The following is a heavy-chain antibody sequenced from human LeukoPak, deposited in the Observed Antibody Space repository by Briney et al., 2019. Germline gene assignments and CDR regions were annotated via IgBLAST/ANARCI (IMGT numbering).Heavy chain of an antibody. D-gene: IGHD2-2*01. V-gene: IGHV3-11*01. CDR2: ISSSGSTI. Sequence: GGSLRLSCAASGFTFSDYYMSWIRQAPGKGLEWVSYISSSGSTIYYADSVKGRFTISRDNAKNSLYLQMNSLRAEDTAAYYCARDLDVVVPAAVAFDIWGQGTMVTVSS. CDR1: GFTFSDYY. J-gene: IGHJ3*02. CDR3: ARDLDVVVPAAVAFDI.